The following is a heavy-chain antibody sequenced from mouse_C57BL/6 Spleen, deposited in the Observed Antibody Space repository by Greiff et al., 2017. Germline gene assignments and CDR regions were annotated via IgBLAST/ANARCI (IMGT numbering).Heavy chain of an antibody. CDR1: GFTFSSYA. CDR2: ISDGGSYT. V-gene: IGHV5-4*03. CDR3: ARGGYYGSSGAWFAY. D-gene: IGHD1-1*01. Sequence: EVKLMESGGGLVKPGGSLKLSCAASGFTFSSYAMSWVRQTPEKRLEWVATISDGGSYTYYPDNVKGRFTISRDNAKNNLYLQMSHLKSEDTAMYYCARGGYYGSSGAWFAYWGQGTLVTVSA. J-gene: IGHJ3*01.